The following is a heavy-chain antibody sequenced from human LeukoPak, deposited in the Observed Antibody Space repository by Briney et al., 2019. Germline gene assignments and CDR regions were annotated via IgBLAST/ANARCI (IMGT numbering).Heavy chain of an antibody. D-gene: IGHD3-9*01. V-gene: IGHV1-2*02. CDR2: TNPNSGGT. CDR1: GYTFTGYY. Sequence: ASVKVSCKAPGYTFTGYYIHWVRQAPGLGVEWMGWTNPNSGGTTYAQKFQGRITMTGDTSITTVYMELSRLRSDDASVYYCARANILTGSAFDPWGQGTLVTVSS. J-gene: IGHJ5*02. CDR3: ARANILTGSAFDP.